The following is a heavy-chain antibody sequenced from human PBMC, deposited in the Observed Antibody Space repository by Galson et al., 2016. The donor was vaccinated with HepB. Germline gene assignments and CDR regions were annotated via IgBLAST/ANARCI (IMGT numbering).Heavy chain of an antibody. CDR3: AKEAVYGSGTYIDS. J-gene: IGHJ4*02. V-gene: IGHV3-23*01. D-gene: IGHD3-10*01. CDR2: SNARGDNI. CDR1: GFAFSNFA. Sequence: SLRLSCAGSGFAFSNFAMSWVRQAPGEGLEWISSSNARGDNIYYSASVKGRFTLSRDNSNNTLYLRMNSLRVEDTAIYYCAKEAVYGSGTYIDSWGQGILVTVSS.